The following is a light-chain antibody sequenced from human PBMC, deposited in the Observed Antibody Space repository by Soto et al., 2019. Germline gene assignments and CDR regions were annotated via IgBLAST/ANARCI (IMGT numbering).Light chain of an antibody. V-gene: IGKV3-20*01. J-gene: IGKJ2*01. CDR2: GAS. Sequence: TQSPSSVSASVGDRVTITCRASQGISSWLAWYQQKPGQAPRLLIYGASTRATGIPARFSGSGSGTDFTLTISRLEPEDFAVYYCQKYGSSPYTFGQGTKVDIK. CDR3: QKYGSSPYT. CDR1: QGISSW.